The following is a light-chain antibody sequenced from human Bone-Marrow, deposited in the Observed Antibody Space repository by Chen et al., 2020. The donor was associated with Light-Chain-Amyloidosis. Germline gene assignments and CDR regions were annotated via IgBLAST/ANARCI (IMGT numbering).Light chain of an antibody. CDR1: QSVSSY. CDR3: QQRSSWRT. Sequence: EIVLTQSPATLSLSPGERATLACRASQSVSSYLAWYQRNPGQAPRLLIYDASNRATGIPARFSGSGSGTDFTLTISSLEPEDCAVYYCQQRSSWRTIGGGTRVEIK. J-gene: IGKJ4*01. CDR2: DAS. V-gene: IGKV3-11*01.